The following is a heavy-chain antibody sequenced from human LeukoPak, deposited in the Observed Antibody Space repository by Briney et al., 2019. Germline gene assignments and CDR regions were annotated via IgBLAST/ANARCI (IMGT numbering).Heavy chain of an antibody. CDR3: ARESGGYCSTTSGYKGYFDY. J-gene: IGHJ4*02. D-gene: IGHD2-2*02. CDR2: IVSSGSYI. CDR1: GFTFSNYS. Sequence: GGSLRLSCAASGFTFSNYSMNWVRQAPGKGLEWVSSIVSSGSYICYADSVKGRFTISRDNAKNSLYLQMNSLRAEDTAVYYCARESGGYCSTTSGYKGYFDYWGQGTLVTVSS. V-gene: IGHV3-21*01.